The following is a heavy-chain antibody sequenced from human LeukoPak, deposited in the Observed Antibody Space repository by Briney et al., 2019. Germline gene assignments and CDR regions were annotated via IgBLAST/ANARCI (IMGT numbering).Heavy chain of an antibody. CDR1: GFTFSSYE. V-gene: IGHV3-48*03. CDR3: ARDTTYGDSLFDY. CDR2: ISSSGSTI. D-gene: IGHD4-17*01. Sequence: GGSLRLSCAASGFTFSSYETNWVRQAPGKGLEWVSYISSSGSTIYYADSVKGRFTISRDNAKNSLYLQMNSLRAEDTAVYYCARDTTYGDSLFDYWGQGTLVTVSS. J-gene: IGHJ4*02.